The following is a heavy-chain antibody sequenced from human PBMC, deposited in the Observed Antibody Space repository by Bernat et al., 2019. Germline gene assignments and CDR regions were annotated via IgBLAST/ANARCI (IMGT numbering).Heavy chain of an antibody. CDR1: GYTFTSYD. CDR2: MNPNSGNT. J-gene: IGHJ4*02. V-gene: IGHV1-8*01. CDR3: ARGAPRGYCISTSCYVPDY. D-gene: IGHD2-2*01. Sequence: VQLVQSGAEVKKPGASVKVSCKASGYTFTSYDINWVRQATGQGLEWMGWMNPNSGNTGYAQKFQGRVTMTRNTSISTAYMELSSLRSEDTAVYYCARGAPRGYCISTSCYVPDYWGQGTLVTVSS.